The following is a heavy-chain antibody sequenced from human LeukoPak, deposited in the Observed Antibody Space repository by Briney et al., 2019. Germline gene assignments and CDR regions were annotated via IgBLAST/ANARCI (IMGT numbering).Heavy chain of an antibody. V-gene: IGHV3-64*02. CDR2: ISSDGGST. D-gene: IGHD3-10*01. CDR1: GFTFSTFR. Sequence: PGGSLRLSCAASGFTFSTFRMHWVRQAPGKGLEYLSGISSDGGSTYYADSVKGRFTISRDNSKNTLYLQMGSLRAEDMVVYYCTIQIRGVIYWGQGTLVTVSS. J-gene: IGHJ4*02. CDR3: TIQIRGVIY.